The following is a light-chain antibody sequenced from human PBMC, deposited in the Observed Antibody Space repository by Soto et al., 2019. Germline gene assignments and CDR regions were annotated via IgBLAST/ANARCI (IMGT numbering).Light chain of an antibody. CDR3: QQSYSTLPIT. Sequence: DIQMTQSPSSLSASVEDRVIITCRASQSISNHLNWYQQKPGKAPKLLIFAASSLESGVPSRFSGSGSGTDFTLTISSLQPEDFETYYCQQSYSTLPITFGQGTRLEIK. J-gene: IGKJ5*01. CDR1: QSISNH. CDR2: AAS. V-gene: IGKV1-39*01.